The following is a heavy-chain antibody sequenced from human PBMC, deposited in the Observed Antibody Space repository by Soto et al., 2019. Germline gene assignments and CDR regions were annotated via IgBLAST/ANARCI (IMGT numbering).Heavy chain of an antibody. CDR3: ARGFRGIVVVPAAYYFDY. D-gene: IGHD2-2*01. J-gene: IGHJ4*02. Sequence: QVQLQQWGAGLLKPSETLSLTCAVYGGSFSGYYWSWIRQPPGKGLEWIGEINHSGSTNYNPSLKSRATISVDTSKNQFSLKLSSVTAADTAVYYCARGFRGIVVVPAAYYFDYWGQGTLVTVSS. CDR1: GGSFSGYY. V-gene: IGHV4-34*01. CDR2: INHSGST.